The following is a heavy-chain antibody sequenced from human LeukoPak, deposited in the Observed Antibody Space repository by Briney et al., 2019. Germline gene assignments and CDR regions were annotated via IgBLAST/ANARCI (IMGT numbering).Heavy chain of an antibody. CDR2: IYWDDDK. D-gene: IGHD6-13*01. CDR3: TRIAAAGTDFDY. CDR1: GFSLTTSGVG. V-gene: IGHV2-5*02. J-gene: IGHJ4*02. Sequence: SGPTLVKPTQTLTLTCTFSGFSLTTSGVGVGWIRQPPGKALEWLALIYWDDDKRHSPSLKSRLTISKDTSKNQVVLIMTNMNPVDTARYYCTRIAAAGTDFDYWGQGTLVTVSS.